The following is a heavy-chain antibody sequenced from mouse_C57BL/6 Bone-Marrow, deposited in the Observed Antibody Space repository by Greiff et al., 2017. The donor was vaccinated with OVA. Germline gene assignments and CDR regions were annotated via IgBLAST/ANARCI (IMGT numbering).Heavy chain of an antibody. Sequence: DVKLQESGPGLVKPSQSLSLTCSVTGYSITSGYYWNWIRQFPGNKLEWMGYISYDGSNNYNPSLKNRISITRDTSKNQFFLKLNSVTTEDTATYYCASSDGYYVYFDYWGQGTTLTVSS. D-gene: IGHD2-3*01. CDR2: ISYDGSN. V-gene: IGHV3-6*01. J-gene: IGHJ2*01. CDR1: GYSITSGYY. CDR3: ASSDGYYVYFDY.